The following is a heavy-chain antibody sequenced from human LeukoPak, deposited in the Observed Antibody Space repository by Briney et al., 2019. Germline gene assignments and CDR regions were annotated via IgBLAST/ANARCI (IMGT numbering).Heavy chain of an antibody. CDR3: ASRGYSYGYFDY. CDR1: GGSISSYY. CDR2: IYYSGST. J-gene: IGHJ4*02. Sequence: SETLSLTCTVSGGSISSYYWSWIRQPPGKGLEWIGYIYYSGSTNYNPSLKSRVAISVDTSKNQFSLKLSSVTAADTAVYYCASRGYSYGYFDYWGQGTLVSVSS. V-gene: IGHV4-59*01. D-gene: IGHD5-18*01.